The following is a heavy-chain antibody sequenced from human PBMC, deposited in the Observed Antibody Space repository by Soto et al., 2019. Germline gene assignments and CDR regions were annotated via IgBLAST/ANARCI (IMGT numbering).Heavy chain of an antibody. CDR1: GYTVIELS. CDR3: AAVPGGEWELPGD. J-gene: IGHJ4*01. Sequence: ASVKVSCKVSGYTVIELSIHWVRQAPGKGLEWMGGFDPEDAETTYAQKFQGRFTMTEDRTTDTAYMELRSLRSDDTAVYYCAAVPGGEWELPGDWGHGTLVTVSS. CDR2: FDPEDAET. D-gene: IGHD1-26*01. V-gene: IGHV1-24*01.